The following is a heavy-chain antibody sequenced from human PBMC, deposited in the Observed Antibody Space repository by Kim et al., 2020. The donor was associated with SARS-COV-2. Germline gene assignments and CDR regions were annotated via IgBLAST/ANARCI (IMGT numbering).Heavy chain of an antibody. V-gene: IGHV3-30*04. D-gene: IGHD1-1*01. Sequence: GGSLRLSCAASGFTFSSYAMHWVRQAPGKGLEWVAVISHDGSNKYYADSVKGRFTISRDNSKNTLSLQMNSLRADDTGVYYCARSRTGTSLLGYWGQGTLVTVSS. CDR3: ARSRTGTSLLGY. J-gene: IGHJ4*02. CDR2: ISHDGSNK. CDR1: GFTFSSYA.